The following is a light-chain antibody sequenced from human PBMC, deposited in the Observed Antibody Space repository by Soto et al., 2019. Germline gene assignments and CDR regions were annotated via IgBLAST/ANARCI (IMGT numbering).Light chain of an antibody. J-gene: IGKJ1*01. CDR2: KAS. CDR1: QSISSW. Sequence: DNQMTVAPSTRPAAERDRVTITSRASQSISSWLAWYQQKPGKAPKLLIYKASSLESGVPSRFSGSGSGTEFTLTISSLQPDDFATYYCQQSYSTPRTFGQGTKVDI. V-gene: IGKV1-5*03. CDR3: QQSYSTPRT.